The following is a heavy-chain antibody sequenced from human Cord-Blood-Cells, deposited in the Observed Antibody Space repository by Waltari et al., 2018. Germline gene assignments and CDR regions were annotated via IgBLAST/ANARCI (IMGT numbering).Heavy chain of an antibody. V-gene: IGHV1-8*03. CDR2: MNPDSGNT. Sequence: QVQLVQSGAEVKKPGASVKVSCKASGYTFTSYDINWVRQATGQGIEWMGWMNPDSGNTGYAQKCQGTVPITRNTSISTAYMELSSLRSEDTAVYYCARGRGIAAADYWGQGTLVTVSS. D-gene: IGHD6-13*01. CDR3: ARGRGIAAADY. CDR1: GYTFTSYD. J-gene: IGHJ4*02.